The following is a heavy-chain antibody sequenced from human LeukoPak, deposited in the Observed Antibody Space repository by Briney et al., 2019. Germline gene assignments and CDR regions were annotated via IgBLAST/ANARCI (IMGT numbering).Heavy chain of an antibody. CDR1: RFTFSSYA. V-gene: IGHV3-23*01. Sequence: PGGSLRLSCAASRFTFSSYAMSWVRQAPGKGLEWVSGVSGNGAGTYYADSVKGRFTISRDNSKNMLYLQMNSLRAEDTAVYYCAKTPWYSSGWSFDYWGQGTLVTVSS. CDR2: VSGNGAGT. D-gene: IGHD6-13*01. CDR3: AKTPWYSSGWSFDY. J-gene: IGHJ4*02.